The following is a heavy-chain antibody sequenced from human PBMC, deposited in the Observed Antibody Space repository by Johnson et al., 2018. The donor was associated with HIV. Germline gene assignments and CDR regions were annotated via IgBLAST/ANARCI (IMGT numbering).Heavy chain of an antibody. CDR2: ISYDGSNK. V-gene: IGHV3-30-3*01. CDR1: GFTFSSYA. D-gene: IGHD1-26*01. Sequence: VQLVESGGGVVQPGRSLRLSCAASGFTFSSYAMHWVRQAPCKGLEWVAVISYDGSNKYYADYVKGRFTISRDNSKNTLYLQMNSLRAEDTAVDYCARVATRGRSYPGDAFDIWGQGTMVTVSS. CDR3: ARVATRGRSYPGDAFDI. J-gene: IGHJ3*02.